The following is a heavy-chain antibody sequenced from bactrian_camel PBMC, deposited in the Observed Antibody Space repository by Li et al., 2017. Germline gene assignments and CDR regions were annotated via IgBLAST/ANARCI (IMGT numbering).Heavy chain of an antibody. D-gene: IGHD2*01. J-gene: IGHJ4*01. CDR2: IYGDRT. CDR3: ATGLVVTN. V-gene: IGHV3-3*01. Sequence: HVQLVESGGASVQAGGSLRLSCAASGYTFSRSSVGWFRQAPGKEREGIAHIYGDRTYYADSVKGRFTISRDNAKNTVYLQMDSLKSEDTALYYCATGLVVTNWGQGTQVTVS. CDR1: GYTFSRSS.